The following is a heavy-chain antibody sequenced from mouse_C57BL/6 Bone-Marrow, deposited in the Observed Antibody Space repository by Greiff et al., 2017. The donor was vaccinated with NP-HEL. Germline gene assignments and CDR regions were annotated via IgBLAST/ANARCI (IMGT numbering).Heavy chain of an antibody. CDR2: ISDGGSYT. D-gene: IGHD2-4*01. Sequence: EVKLMESGGGLVKPGGSLKLSCAASGFTFSSYAMSWVRQTPEKRLEWVATISDGGSYTYYPDNVKGRFTISRDNAKNNLYLQMSHLKSEDTAMYYCARERSTMITSYAMDYWGQGTSVTVSS. V-gene: IGHV5-4*01. J-gene: IGHJ4*01. CDR3: ARERSTMITSYAMDY. CDR1: GFTFSSYA.